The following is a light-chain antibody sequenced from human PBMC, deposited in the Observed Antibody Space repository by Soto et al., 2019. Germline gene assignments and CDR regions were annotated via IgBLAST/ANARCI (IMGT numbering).Light chain of an antibody. CDR3: QQYNYLIT. Sequence: EIVLTQSPGTLSLSPGEITTLSFSASQSVVSSYLAWYQHKPGQAPRLLIYGATSRATGIPDRFSGSGSGTDFTLTISRLEPEDFAVYFCQQYNYLITFGQGTRLDIK. CDR1: QSVVSSY. CDR2: GAT. V-gene: IGKV3-20*01. J-gene: IGKJ5*01.